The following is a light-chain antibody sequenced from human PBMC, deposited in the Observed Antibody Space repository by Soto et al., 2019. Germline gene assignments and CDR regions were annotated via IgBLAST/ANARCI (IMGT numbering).Light chain of an antibody. Sequence: QPVLTQSPSASASLGASVKLNCTLSSGHSSYAIAWHQQKPEKGPRYLMKLNSDGSHSKGDGIPDRFSSYSSGVEGELTKRSLQSEDEAHYYCQTWRTGIVVFGGGTQLTVL. J-gene: IGLJ2*01. CDR1: SGHSSYA. V-gene: IGLV4-69*01. CDR3: QTWRTGIVV. CDR2: LNSDGSH.